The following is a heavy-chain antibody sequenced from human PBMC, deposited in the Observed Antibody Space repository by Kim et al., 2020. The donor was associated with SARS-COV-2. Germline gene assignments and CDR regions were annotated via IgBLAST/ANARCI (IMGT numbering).Heavy chain of an antibody. Sequence: ASVKVSCKASGYTFTSYDINWVRQATGQGLEWMGWMNPNSGNTGYAQKFQGRVTMTRNTSISTAYMELSSLRSEDTAVYYCAREGYSSSWYAGFGWTTPTTSYYYYYMDVWGKGTTVTVSS. D-gene: IGHD6-13*01. CDR3: AREGYSSSWYAGFGWTTPTTSYYYYYMDV. V-gene: IGHV1-8*01. CDR2: MNPNSGNT. J-gene: IGHJ6*03. CDR1: GYTFTSYD.